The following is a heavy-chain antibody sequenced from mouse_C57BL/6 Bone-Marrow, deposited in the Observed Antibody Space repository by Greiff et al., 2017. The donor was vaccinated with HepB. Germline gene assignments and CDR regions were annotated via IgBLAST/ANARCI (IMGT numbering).Heavy chain of an antibody. CDR3: TTGYYYGRGYFDY. J-gene: IGHJ2*01. CDR2: IDPENGDT. D-gene: IGHD1-1*01. CDR1: GFNIKDDY. Sequence: EVQLQQSGAELVRPGASVKLSCTASGFNIKDDYMHWVKQRPEQGLEWIGWIDPENGDTEYASKFQGKATITADTSSNTAYLQLSSLTSEDTAVYYCTTGYYYGRGYFDYWGQGTTLTVSS. V-gene: IGHV14-4*01.